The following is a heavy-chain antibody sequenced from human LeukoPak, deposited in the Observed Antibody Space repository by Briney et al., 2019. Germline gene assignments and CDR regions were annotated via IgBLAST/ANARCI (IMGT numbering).Heavy chain of an antibody. CDR1: GFTFSDYY. CDR2: ISSSGSTI. V-gene: IGHV3-11*01. Sequence: PGGSLRLSCAASGFTFSDYYMSWIRQAPGKGLEWVSYISSSGSTIYYADSVKGRFTISRDNAKNSLYLQMDSLRAEDTAVYYCARGSVDTAMATGSDAFDIWGQGTMVTVSS. D-gene: IGHD5-18*01. J-gene: IGHJ3*02. CDR3: ARGSVDTAMATGSDAFDI.